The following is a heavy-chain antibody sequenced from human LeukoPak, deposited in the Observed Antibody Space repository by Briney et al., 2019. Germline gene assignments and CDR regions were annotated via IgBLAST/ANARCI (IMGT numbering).Heavy chain of an antibody. Sequence: GESLKISCQGFGYSFTSYWIGWVRQMPGKGMEWMGVIYPGDSRIRYNPSFQGQVTISVDKSNSTAYLQWVSLKAPDTAMYYCACRDLTSTWSFPWGQGTLVTVSS. J-gene: IGHJ5*02. D-gene: IGHD6-13*01. CDR2: IYPGDSRI. V-gene: IGHV5-51*01. CDR1: GYSFTSYW. CDR3: ACRDLTSTWSFP.